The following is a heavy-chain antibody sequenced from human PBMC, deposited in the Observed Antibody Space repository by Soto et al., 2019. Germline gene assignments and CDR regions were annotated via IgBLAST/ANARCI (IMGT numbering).Heavy chain of an antibody. J-gene: IGHJ4*02. CDR2: IYYSGST. D-gene: IGHD5-12*01. V-gene: IGHV4-59*01. CDR3: AGGYVELRY. Sequence: PSETLSLTCTVSGGSISSYYWSWIRQPPGKGLEWIGYIYYSGSTNYNPSLTSRVTISVDTSKNQFYLKLSSVTAADTAVYYCAGGYVELRYWGQGNLVTVSS. CDR1: GGSISSYY.